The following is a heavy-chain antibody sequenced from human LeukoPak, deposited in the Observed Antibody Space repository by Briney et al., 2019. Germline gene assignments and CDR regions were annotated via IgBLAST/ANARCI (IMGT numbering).Heavy chain of an antibody. J-gene: IGHJ4*02. CDR2: ISDSSKTI. D-gene: IGHD2-21*02. CDR3: AKRPGVTGW. Sequence: PGGSLRLSCVASGFNFITSNMNCVRQAPGKGLEWVSYISDSSKTIYYADSAKGRFTISRDNSKNTLYLQMKSLTAEDTAVYYCAKRPGVTGWGGQGTLVTVSS. V-gene: IGHV3-48*01. CDR1: GFNFITSN.